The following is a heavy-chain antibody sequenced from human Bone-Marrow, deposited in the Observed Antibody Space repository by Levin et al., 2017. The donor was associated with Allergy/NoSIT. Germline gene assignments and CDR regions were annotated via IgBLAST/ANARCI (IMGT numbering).Heavy chain of an antibody. Sequence: GGSLRLSCATSGFTFRTYAMSWVRQAPGKGLEWVSGISGSGGNTYYADSVRGRFTISRDSSKKTMFLQMNRLSADDTAIYYCAKDWEHSSSAYFFESWGQGTLVTVSS. J-gene: IGHJ4*02. D-gene: IGHD6-6*01. CDR2: ISGSGGNT. CDR3: AKDWEHSSSAYFFES. V-gene: IGHV3-23*01. CDR1: GFTFRTYA.